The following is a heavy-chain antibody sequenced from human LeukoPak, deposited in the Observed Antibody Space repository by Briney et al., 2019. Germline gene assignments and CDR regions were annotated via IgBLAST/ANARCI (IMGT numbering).Heavy chain of an antibody. CDR3: VRQQTPHGNFDY. D-gene: IGHD1-26*01. J-gene: IGHJ4*02. Sequence: GGSLRLSCATSGFTFSNHAMHWVRQASGKGLEWVSAIGTAGDTFYPGSVKGRFTISRENAKNSLSLQMNSLRAEDTAVYYCVRQQTPHGNFDYWGQGTLVTISS. CDR2: IGTAGDT. V-gene: IGHV3-13*01. CDR1: GFTFSNHA.